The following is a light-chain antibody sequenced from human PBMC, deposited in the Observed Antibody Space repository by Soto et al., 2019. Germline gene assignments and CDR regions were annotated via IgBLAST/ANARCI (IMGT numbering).Light chain of an antibody. Sequence: EIVLTQSPGTLSLSPGERAILSCRASQSVNSNYLAWYQQKPGQAPRLLIYGASSRATGVPNRFSGSGSGTAFTLTISSLEPDDFAVYYCHQYGLLPRHPFGQGTKLEIK. CDR2: GAS. CDR3: HQYGLLPRHP. CDR1: QSVNSNY. V-gene: IGKV3-20*01. J-gene: IGKJ2*01.